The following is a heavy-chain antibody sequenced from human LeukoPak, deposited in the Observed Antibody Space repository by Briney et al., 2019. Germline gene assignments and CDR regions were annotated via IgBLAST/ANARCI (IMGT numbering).Heavy chain of an antibody. CDR3: ARGIGDRFRLQHVIDY. CDR1: GYTFTGYY. CDR2: INPNSGGT. J-gene: IGHJ4*02. Sequence: ASVKVSCKASGYTFTGYYMHWVRQAPGQGLEWMGWINPNSGGTNYAQKFQGRVTMTRDTSISTAYMELSSLRSEDTAVYYCARGIGDRFRLQHVIDYWGQGTLATVSS. D-gene: IGHD2-21*02. V-gene: IGHV1-2*02.